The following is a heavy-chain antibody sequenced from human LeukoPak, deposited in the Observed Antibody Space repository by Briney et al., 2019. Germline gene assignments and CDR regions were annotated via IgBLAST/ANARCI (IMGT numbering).Heavy chain of an antibody. V-gene: IGHV1-2*02. CDR1: GYTFTGYY. CDR2: INPNSGGT. Sequence: GASVKVPCKASGYTFTGYYMHWVRQAPGQGLEWMGWINPNSGGTDYAQKFQGRVTMTRDTSISTAYMELSRLRSDDTAVYYCARVARGYCSGGSCYSGWFDPWGQGTLVTVSS. D-gene: IGHD2-15*01. CDR3: ARVARGYCSGGSCYSGWFDP. J-gene: IGHJ5*02.